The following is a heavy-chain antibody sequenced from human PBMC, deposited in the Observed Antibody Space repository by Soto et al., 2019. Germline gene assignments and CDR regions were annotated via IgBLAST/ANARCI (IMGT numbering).Heavy chain of an antibody. CDR2: IYYSGST. CDR3: ARLYTGYEAFDY. D-gene: IGHD5-12*01. J-gene: IGHJ4*02. CDR1: GGSINSGDYY. V-gene: IGHV4-30-4*01. Sequence: SKTLSLTCSVSGGSINSGDYYWSWIRQSPGKGLEWIGYIYYSGSTYYNPSLKSRSTISIDTSKNQFFLDVDSVTAADTAVYYCARLYTGYEAFDYWGQGTLVTV.